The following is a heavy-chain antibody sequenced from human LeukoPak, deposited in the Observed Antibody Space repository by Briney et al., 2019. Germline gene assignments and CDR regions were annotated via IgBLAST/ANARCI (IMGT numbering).Heavy chain of an antibody. Sequence: PSETLSLTCTVSGGSIRRSYWSWIRQPPGRGLEWIGYFYLSGSNYNPSLKSRVTMSLDTSKNQFSLRLSPVAAADTAVYDCARGGPTGALDDNWFDPWGQGTLVTVSS. D-gene: IGHD4-11*01. J-gene: IGHJ5*02. CDR3: ARGGPTGALDDNWFDP. CDR1: GGSIRRSY. CDR2: FYLSGS. V-gene: IGHV4-4*09.